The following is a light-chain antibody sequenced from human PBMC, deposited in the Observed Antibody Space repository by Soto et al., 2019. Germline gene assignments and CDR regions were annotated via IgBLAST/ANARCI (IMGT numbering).Light chain of an antibody. CDR1: QSVLYSSHNKPY. V-gene: IGKV4-1*01. CDR3: QQYYSTPQT. J-gene: IGKJ1*01. CDR2: CAS. Sequence: DIVMTQSPDSLAVSLEERATINCKSSQSVLYSSHNKPYLSWYQQKVRQPPKLLISCASTRQSTVPARFSGSGSGTDFTLTIGSLQAEDGAVYYCQQYYSTPQTFGQGTKVDIK.